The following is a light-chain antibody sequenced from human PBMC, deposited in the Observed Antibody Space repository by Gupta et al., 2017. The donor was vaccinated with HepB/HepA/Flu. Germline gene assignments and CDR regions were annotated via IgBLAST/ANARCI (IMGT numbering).Light chain of an antibody. V-gene: IGLV2-14*03. J-gene: IGLJ1*01. CDR1: SNDVGGYSY. CDR2: AVS. Sequence: SALTQPASVSGSPGQSITISCTGTSNDVGGYSYVTWYQQHPGKAPKLMIYAVSNRPSGVSDRISGSKSGNSASLTISGLQAEDEADYYCSSHTSKNTQVFGTGTKVTVL. CDR3: SSHTSKNTQV.